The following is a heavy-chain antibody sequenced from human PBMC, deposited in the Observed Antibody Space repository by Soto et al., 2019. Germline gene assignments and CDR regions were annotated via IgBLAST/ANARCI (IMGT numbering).Heavy chain of an antibody. J-gene: IGHJ6*02. CDR1: GGSISSGGYS. CDR3: ARQRYSGSYYHYYYGMDV. D-gene: IGHD1-26*01. Sequence: QLQLQESGSGLVKPSQTLSLTCAVSGGSISSGGYSWSWIREPPGKGLEWIGYIYHSGSTYYNPSLKRRVTISVDRSKSQFSLKLSSVTAADTAVYYCARQRYSGSYYHYYYGMDVWGQGTTVTVSS. CDR2: IYHSGST. V-gene: IGHV4-30-2*01.